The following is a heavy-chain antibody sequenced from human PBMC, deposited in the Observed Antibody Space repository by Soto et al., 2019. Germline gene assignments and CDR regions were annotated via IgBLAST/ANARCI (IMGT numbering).Heavy chain of an antibody. CDR1: GYTFTSYD. J-gene: IGHJ5*02. CDR3: ARDRGGVASNWFDP. V-gene: IGHV1-8*01. Sequence: ASVKVSCKASGYTFTSYDINWVRQATGQGLEWMGWMNPNSGNTGYAQKFQGRVTMTRNTSISTAYMELSSLRSEDTAVYYCARDRGGVASNWFDPWGQGTLVTVSS. CDR2: MNPNSGNT. D-gene: IGHD3-10*01.